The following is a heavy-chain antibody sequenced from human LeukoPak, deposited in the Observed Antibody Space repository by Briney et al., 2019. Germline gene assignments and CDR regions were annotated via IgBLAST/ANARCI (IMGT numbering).Heavy chain of an antibody. Sequence: LSLTCTVSGYSISSGYYWGWVRQAPGKGLEWVSYISSSGSTIYYADSVKGRFTISRDNAMNSLYLQMNSLRAEDTAVYYCARTTVAGTYYFDYWGQGTLVTVSS. V-gene: IGHV3-11*04. CDR3: ARTTVAGTYYFDY. J-gene: IGHJ4*02. CDR1: GYSISSGYY. D-gene: IGHD6-19*01. CDR2: ISSSGSTI.